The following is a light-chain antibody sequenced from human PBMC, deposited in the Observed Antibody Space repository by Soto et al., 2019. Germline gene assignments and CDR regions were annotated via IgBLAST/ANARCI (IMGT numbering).Light chain of an antibody. V-gene: IGKV1-6*01. J-gene: IGKJ1*01. Sequence: AIQMTQSPSSLSASVGDRVTITCRASQGIKNDLGWYQQKPGKAPNLLIYAASSLQSGVPSRFSGSGSGTDFTLTISSLQPEDFASYYCLQDYNYPRTFGQGTKVEIK. CDR1: QGIKND. CDR3: LQDYNYPRT. CDR2: AAS.